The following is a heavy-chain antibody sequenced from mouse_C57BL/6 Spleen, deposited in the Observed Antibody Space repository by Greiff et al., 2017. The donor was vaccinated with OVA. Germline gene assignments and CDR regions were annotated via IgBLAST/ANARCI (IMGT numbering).Heavy chain of an antibody. CDR3: ATAWFAY. CDR1: GYTFTSYW. J-gene: IGHJ3*01. V-gene: IGHV1-69*01. CDR2: IDPSDSYT. Sequence: QVHVKQPGAELVMPGASVKLSCKASGYTFTSYWMHWVKQRPGQGLEWIGEIDPSDSYTNYNQKFKGKSTLTVDKSSSTAYMQLSSLTSEDSAVYYCATAWFAYWGQGTLVTVSA.